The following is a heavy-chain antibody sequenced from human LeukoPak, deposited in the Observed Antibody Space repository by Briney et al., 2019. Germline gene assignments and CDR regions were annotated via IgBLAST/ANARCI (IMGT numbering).Heavy chain of an antibody. CDR3: ARECSGTYCGED. J-gene: IGHJ4*02. CDR1: GYTFTVYY. Sequence: ASVKVSCKASGYTFTVYYMHWVRQPPGQGLERMGWINPNSGGTKYAQNFEGRVTMTRDTSITTAYMELSSLRSDDTAIYYCARECSGTYCGEDWGQGTLVTVSS. D-gene: IGHD1-26*01. V-gene: IGHV1-2*02. CDR2: INPNSGGT.